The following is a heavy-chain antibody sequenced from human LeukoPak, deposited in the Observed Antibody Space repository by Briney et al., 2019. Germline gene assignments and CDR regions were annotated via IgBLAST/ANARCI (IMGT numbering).Heavy chain of an antibody. Sequence: GESLKISCRGSGYSFTSYWIGWVRQMPGKGLEWMGIIYPGDSDTRYSPSFQGQVTISADKSISTAYLQWSSLKASDTAMYYCARQDIVVVPAARSPKNWFDPWGQGTLVTVSS. V-gene: IGHV5-51*01. D-gene: IGHD2-2*01. J-gene: IGHJ5*02. CDR3: ARQDIVVVPAARSPKNWFDP. CDR2: IYPGDSDT. CDR1: GYSFTSYW.